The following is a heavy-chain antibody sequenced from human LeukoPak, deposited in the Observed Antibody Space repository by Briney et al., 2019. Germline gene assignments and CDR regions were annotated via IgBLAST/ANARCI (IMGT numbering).Heavy chain of an antibody. V-gene: IGHV4-61*02. CDR2: IYTSGST. CDR1: GGSISSGSYY. J-gene: IGHJ4*02. Sequence: SQTLSLTCTASGGSISSGSYYWSWIRQPAGKGLVWIGRIYTSGSTNYNPSLKSRVTISVDTSKNQFSLKLSSVTAADTAVYYCARDHYYDSSGHNYFDYWGQGTLVTVSS. CDR3: ARDHYYDSSGHNYFDY. D-gene: IGHD3-22*01.